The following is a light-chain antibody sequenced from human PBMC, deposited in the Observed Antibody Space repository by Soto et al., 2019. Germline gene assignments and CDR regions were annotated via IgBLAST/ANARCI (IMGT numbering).Light chain of an antibody. Sequence: DIQLTQSPSFLSASIGDRVTITCRGSQGISSWLAWYQQKPGKAPRLLIYKASSLASGVPSRFSGSGSGTEFTLTISSLQPEDVATYHCQQHTTFGQGTKVEI. J-gene: IGKJ1*01. V-gene: IGKV1-5*03. CDR2: KAS. CDR3: QQHTT. CDR1: QGISSW.